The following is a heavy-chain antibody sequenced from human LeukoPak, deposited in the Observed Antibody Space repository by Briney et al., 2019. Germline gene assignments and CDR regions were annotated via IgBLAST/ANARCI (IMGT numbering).Heavy chain of an antibody. CDR3: ARDRTPYYYDSSGLDY. CDR2: ISAYNGNT. CDR1: GYTFTSYG. D-gene: IGHD3-22*01. V-gene: IGHV1-18*01. J-gene: IGHJ4*02. Sequence: ASVKVSCKASGYTFTSYGIIWVRQAPGQGLEWMGWISAYNGNTNYAQKLQGRVTMTTDTSTSTAYMELRSLRSDDTAVYYCARDRTPYYYDSSGLDYWGQGTLVTVSS.